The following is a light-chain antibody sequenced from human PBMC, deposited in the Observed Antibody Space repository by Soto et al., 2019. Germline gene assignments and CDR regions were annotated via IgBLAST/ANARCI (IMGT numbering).Light chain of an antibody. CDR3: QQYGGSMT. V-gene: IGKV3-20*01. CDR2: GAS. J-gene: IGKJ5*01. Sequence: EIVLTQSPGTLSLSPGETATLSCRASQSLSSTYLAWYQQRPGQAPRLLIYGASSRATGIPDRFRGSGSGTDFTLTISRLDPEDFAVYYCQQYGGSMTFGQGTRLEIE. CDR1: QSLSSTY.